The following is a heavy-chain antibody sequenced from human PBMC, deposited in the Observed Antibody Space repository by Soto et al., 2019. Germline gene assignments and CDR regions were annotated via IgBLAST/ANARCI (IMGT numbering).Heavy chain of an antibody. CDR2: ISGSDGKT. Sequence: GALRLSCAASGFSFGSYALSWVRQAPGKGLEWVSTISGSDGKTFYADSVKGRFSISKDTSQSTLYLQMNSLRADDTAMYYCARWSYLDYSGQGTRVTVSS. J-gene: IGHJ4*01. V-gene: IGHV3-23*01. CDR1: GFSFGSYA. CDR3: ARWSYLDY. D-gene: IGHD3-3*01.